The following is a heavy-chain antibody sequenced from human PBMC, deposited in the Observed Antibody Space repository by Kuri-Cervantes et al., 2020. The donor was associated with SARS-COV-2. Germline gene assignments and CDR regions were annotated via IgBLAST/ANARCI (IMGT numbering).Heavy chain of an antibody. J-gene: IGHJ4*02. CDR2: ISGYGDIT. V-gene: IGHV3-23*01. D-gene: IGHD1-26*01. CDR1: GFPFSSYG. Sequence: GGSLRPSCAASGFPFSSYGMSWVRQAPGKGLEWVSAISGYGDITHYADSVKGRFTISRDNSKNTLYLQMNSLRAEDTAVYYCAKDGSTSGSYAYWGQGTLVTVSS. CDR3: AKDGSTSGSYAY.